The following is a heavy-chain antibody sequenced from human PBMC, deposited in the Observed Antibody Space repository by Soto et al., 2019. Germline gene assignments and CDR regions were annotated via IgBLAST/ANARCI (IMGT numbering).Heavy chain of an antibody. CDR2: TYYRSKWFN. J-gene: IGHJ5*01. CDR3: ARLIGNSWLDS. V-gene: IGHV6-1*01. Sequence: PSQTLSLTCAISGDSVSTNSATWDWIRXSPSRGLEWLGRTYYRSKWFNDYAVSVKGRISINPDTSNNQFSLQLNSVTPDDTAVYYCARLIGNSWLDSWGQGTLVTVSS. D-gene: IGHD2-8*01. CDR1: GDSVSTNSAT.